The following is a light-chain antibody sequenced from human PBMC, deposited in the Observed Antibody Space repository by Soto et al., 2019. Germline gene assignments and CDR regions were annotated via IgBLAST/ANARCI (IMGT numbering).Light chain of an antibody. J-gene: IGLJ2*01. CDR2: DVS. V-gene: IGLV2-14*03. CDR1: SSDIGDYKY. CDR3: SSYTSTNFVI. Sequence: QSVLTQPASVSGSPGQSITISSTGSSSDIGDYKYVSWYKHHPGKAPKLMIYDVSNRPSGVSNRFSGSKSGNTASLTISGLQAEDEADYYCSSYTSTNFVIFGGGTKLTVL.